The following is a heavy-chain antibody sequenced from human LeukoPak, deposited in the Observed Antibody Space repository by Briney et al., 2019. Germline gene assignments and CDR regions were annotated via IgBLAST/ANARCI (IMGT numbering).Heavy chain of an antibody. D-gene: IGHD3-22*01. Sequence: SETLSLTCAVSGGSISSGGFSWSWIRQPPGKGLEWIGYMYHGGSTYYNPSLESRVTISVDRSKNQFSLKLSSVTAADTAVYYCARVNNYYDSSGYYYNDAFDIWGQGTMVTVSS. V-gene: IGHV4-30-2*01. CDR2: MYHGGST. CDR3: ARVNNYYDSSGYYYNDAFDI. J-gene: IGHJ3*02. CDR1: GGSISSGGFS.